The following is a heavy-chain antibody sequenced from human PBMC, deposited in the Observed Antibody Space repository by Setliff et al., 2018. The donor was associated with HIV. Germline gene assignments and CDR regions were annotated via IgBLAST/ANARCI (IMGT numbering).Heavy chain of an antibody. CDR2: IYHSGIT. CDR3: ARHGDSSGWFGAVYYGIDA. CDR1: GYSISIGYY. J-gene: IGHJ6*02. D-gene: IGHD3-10*01. V-gene: IGHV4-38-2*01. Sequence: SETLSLTCAVSGYSISIGYYWGWIRQAPGKGLEWIGNIYHSGITYYNPSLKSRVTISVDTSKNQFSLRLSSVTAADTAVYYCARHGDSSGWFGAVYYGIDAWGQGTTVTVSS.